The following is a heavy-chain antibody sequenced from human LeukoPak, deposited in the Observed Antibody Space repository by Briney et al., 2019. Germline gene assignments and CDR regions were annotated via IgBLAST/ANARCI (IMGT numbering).Heavy chain of an antibody. CDR1: GGSIRSYY. D-gene: IGHD3-16*02. CDR3: ARGENMITFGGVIAPDFDY. V-gene: IGHV4-59*01. Sequence: SETLSLTCTVSGGSIRSYYWSWIRQPPGKGLEWIGYIYYSGSTNYNPSLKSRVTISVDTSKNQFSLKLSSVTAADTAVYYCARGENMITFGGVIAPDFDYWGQGTLVTVSS. CDR2: IYYSGST. J-gene: IGHJ4*02.